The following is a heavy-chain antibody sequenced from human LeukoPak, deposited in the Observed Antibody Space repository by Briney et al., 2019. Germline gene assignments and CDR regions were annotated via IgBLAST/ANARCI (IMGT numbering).Heavy chain of an antibody. J-gene: IGHJ4*02. V-gene: IGHV4-59*01. CDR2: IYYSGST. Sequence: SETLSLTCTVSGGSISSYYWSWIRQPPGKGLEWIGYIYYSGSTNYSPSLKSRVTISVDTSKNQFSLKLSSVTAADTAVYYCTRVTSRPGAYGDHFDYWGQGTLVTVSS. D-gene: IGHD4-17*01. CDR3: TRVTSRPGAYGDHFDY. CDR1: GGSISSYY.